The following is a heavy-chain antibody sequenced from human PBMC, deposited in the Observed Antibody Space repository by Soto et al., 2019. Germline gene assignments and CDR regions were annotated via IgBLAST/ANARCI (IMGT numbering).Heavy chain of an antibody. V-gene: IGHV1-8*01. CDR2: MNPNSGNT. Sequence: GASVKVSCKASGYTFTSYDINWVRQATGQGLEWIGWMNPNSGNTGYAQKFQGRVTMTRNTSISTAYMELSSLRSEDTAVYYCARGLIFCYCMGVWRDRHSVPVSS. J-gene: IGHJ6*04. CDR1: GYTFTSYD. D-gene: IGHD3-3*02. CDR3: ARGLIFCYCMGV.